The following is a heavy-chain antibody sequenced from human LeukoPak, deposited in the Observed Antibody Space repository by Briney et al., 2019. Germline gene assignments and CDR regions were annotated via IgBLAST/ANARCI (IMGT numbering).Heavy chain of an antibody. CDR2: IYYSGST. D-gene: IGHD1-26*01. CDR3: ARDFFSGSTALGY. V-gene: IGHV4-59*01. Sequence: SETLSLTCTVSGGSISSYYWSWIRQPPGKGLEWIGYIYYSGSTYYNPSLKSRVTISVDTSKNQFSLKLSSVTAADTAVYYCARDFFSGSTALGYWGQGTLVTVSS. J-gene: IGHJ4*02. CDR1: GGSISSYY.